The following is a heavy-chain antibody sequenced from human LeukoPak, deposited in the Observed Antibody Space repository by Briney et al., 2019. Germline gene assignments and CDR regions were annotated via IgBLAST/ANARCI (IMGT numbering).Heavy chain of an antibody. CDR3: ARGREYSSGWYSF. D-gene: IGHD6-19*01. V-gene: IGHV4-34*01. J-gene: IGHJ4*02. Sequence: SETLSLTCAVSGGSFSGYYWSWIRQPPGKGLEWIGEINHSGSTNYNPSLKSRVTISVDTSKNQFSLKLSSVTAADTAVYYCARGREYSSGWYSFWGQGTLVTVSS. CDR1: GGSFSGYY. CDR2: INHSGST.